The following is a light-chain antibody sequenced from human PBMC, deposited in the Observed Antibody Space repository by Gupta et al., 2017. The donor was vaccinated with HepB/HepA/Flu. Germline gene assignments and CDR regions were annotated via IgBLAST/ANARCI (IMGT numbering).Light chain of an antibody. CDR1: QSISSS. V-gene: IGKV1-39*01. J-gene: IGKJ1*01. CDR3: QQNYRTPKT. CDR2: DAT. Sequence: DIQMTQSPSSLSASVGDRVTITCRASQSISSSLNWYQQRPGKAPKLLIYDATTLQSGVPSRFSGSGSGTDFSLSIDSPQPEDFVTYYCQQNYRTPKTFGQGTRVEVK.